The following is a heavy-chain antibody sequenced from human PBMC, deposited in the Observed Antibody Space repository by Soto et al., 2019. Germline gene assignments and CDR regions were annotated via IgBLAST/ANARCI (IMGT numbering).Heavy chain of an antibody. V-gene: IGHV4-39*01. Sequence: SETLSLTCTVSGGSISSSSYYWGWIRQPPGKGLEWIGSIYYSGSTYYNPSLKSRVTISVDTSKNQFSLKLSSVTAADTAVYYCASLPYYDILTGYQDFDYWGQGTLVTVSS. CDR1: GGSISSSSYY. D-gene: IGHD3-9*01. CDR2: IYYSGST. J-gene: IGHJ4*02. CDR3: ASLPYYDILTGYQDFDY.